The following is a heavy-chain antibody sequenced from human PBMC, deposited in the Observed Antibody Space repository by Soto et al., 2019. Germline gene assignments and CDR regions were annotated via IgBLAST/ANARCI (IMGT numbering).Heavy chain of an antibody. CDR2: ISADNGNT. Sequence: QVQLVQSGAEVKKPGASVKVSCKASGYSFTSYGIAWVRQAPGQGLEWMGWISADNGNTNYAQKVQDRVTMTTDTFTSTASMELRSLRSDDTAVDYCARDGYFDYWGQGTLVTVSS. V-gene: IGHV1-18*01. CDR1: GYSFTSYG. J-gene: IGHJ4*02. CDR3: ARDGYFDY.